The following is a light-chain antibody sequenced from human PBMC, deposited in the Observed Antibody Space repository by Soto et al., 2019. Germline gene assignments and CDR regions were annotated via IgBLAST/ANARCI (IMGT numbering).Light chain of an antibody. CDR3: QQFNSYPL. CDR1: QGISSA. CDR2: DAS. J-gene: IGKJ3*01. V-gene: IGKV1-13*02. Sequence: AIQLTQSPSSLSASVGDRVTITCRASQGISSALAWYQQKPGKAPKLLIYDASSLESGVPSRFRGSGSGTDFTLTISSLKPEDFATYYCQQFNSYPLFGPGTKVDIK.